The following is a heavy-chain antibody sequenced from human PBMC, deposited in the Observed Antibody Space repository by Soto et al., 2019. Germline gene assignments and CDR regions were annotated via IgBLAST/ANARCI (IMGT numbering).Heavy chain of an antibody. J-gene: IGHJ1*01. CDR2: IYYSGST. V-gene: IGHV4-31*03. CDR1: GGSISSGGYY. D-gene: IGHD1-26*01. CDR3: ATGPSGSYYTEYLQH. Sequence: SETLSLTCTVSGGSISSGGYYWSWIRQHPGRGLEWIGYIYYSGSTYYNPSLKSRVTISVDTSKNQFSLKLSSVTAADTAVYYCATGPSGSYYTEYLQHWGQGTLVTVSS.